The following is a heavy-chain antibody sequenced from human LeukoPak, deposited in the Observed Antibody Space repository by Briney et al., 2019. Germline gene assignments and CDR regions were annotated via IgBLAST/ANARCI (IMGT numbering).Heavy chain of an antibody. CDR3: AKDPHPIVVVPAARVDY. V-gene: IGHV3-23*01. J-gene: IGHJ4*02. CDR1: GFTFSSYA. D-gene: IGHD2-2*01. CDR2: ISGSGGST. Sequence: GGSLRLSCAASGFTFSSYAMSWVRQAPGKGLEWVSAISGSGGSTYYADSVKGRFTISRDNSKNTLYLQMNSLRAEDTAVYYCAKDPHPIVVVPAARVDYWGQGALVTVSS.